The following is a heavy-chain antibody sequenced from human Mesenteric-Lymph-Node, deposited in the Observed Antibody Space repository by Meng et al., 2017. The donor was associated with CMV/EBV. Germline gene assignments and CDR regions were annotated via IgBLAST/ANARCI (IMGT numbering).Heavy chain of an antibody. V-gene: IGHV4-34*01. CDR2: ISYPGGT. J-gene: IGHJ4*02. Sequence: SLPCAVYGGSFRVYWWSWIRQPPGKGLEWVGEISYPGGTNYNPSLKSRVIISADTSKKQFSLKLTSVTAADTAVYYCAMHPADFDYWGQGILVTVSS. CDR1: GGSFRVYW. CDR3: AMHPADFDY.